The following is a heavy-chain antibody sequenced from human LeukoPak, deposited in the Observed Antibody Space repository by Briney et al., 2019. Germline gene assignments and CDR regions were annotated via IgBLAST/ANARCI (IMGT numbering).Heavy chain of an antibody. CDR2: INPNSGGT. V-gene: IGHV1-2*02. CDR1: GYTFTGYY. D-gene: IGHD1-26*01. CDR3: ARVGTRLLHSPNFDY. J-gene: IGHJ4*02. Sequence: ASVKVSCKASGYTFTGYYMHWVRQAPGQGLEWMGWINPNSGGTNYAQKFQGRVTMTRDTSISTAYMELSRLRSDDTAVYYCARVGTRLLHSPNFDYWGQGTLVTVSS.